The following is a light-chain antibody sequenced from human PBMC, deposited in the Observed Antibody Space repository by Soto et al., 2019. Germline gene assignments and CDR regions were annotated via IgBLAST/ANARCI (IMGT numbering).Light chain of an antibody. CDR3: SSYTSSSTNV. J-gene: IGLJ1*01. CDR1: SSDVGGYNF. CDR2: EVT. Sequence: QSALTQPASVSGSPGQSITISCTGTSSDVGGYNFVSWYQQDPGKAPKLMIFEVTNRPSGVSNRFSGSKSGNTASLTISGLQAEDEADHYCSSYTSSSTNVFGTGTKLTVL. V-gene: IGLV2-14*01.